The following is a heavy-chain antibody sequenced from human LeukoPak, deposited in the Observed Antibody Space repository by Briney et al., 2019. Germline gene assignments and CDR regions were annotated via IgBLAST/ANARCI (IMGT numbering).Heavy chain of an antibody. Sequence: GGSLRLSCAASGFTFSSYGMHWVRQAPGKGLEWVAFIQYDGSYKYYADSVKGRFTMSRDNSKNTLYLQMNSLRAEDTAVYYCAELGITMIGGVCGKGTTVTISS. CDR2: IQYDGSYK. V-gene: IGHV3-30*02. CDR1: GFTFSSYG. CDR3: AELGITMIGGV. J-gene: IGHJ6*04. D-gene: IGHD3-10*02.